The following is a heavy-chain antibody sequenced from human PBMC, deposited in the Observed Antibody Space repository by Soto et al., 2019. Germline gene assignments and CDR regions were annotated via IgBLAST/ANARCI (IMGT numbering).Heavy chain of an antibody. J-gene: IGHJ6*03. CDR3: GRDRPSSTGTYTEV. CDR2: ARDKTNDYST. V-gene: IGHV3-72*01. Sequence: DVQVVESGGGLVQPGGSLRLSCTGSGFIFSDHYIDWARQAPGKGLEWIGRARDKTNDYSTAYGASVHGRFIGSRDDLKNSVYLQMTSLRGEDTAVYYCGRDRPSSTGTYTEVSGRGTTVMVSS. D-gene: IGHD4-17*01. CDR1: GFIFSDHY.